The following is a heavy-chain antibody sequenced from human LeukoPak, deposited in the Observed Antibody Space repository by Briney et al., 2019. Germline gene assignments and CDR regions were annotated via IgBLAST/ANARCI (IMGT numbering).Heavy chain of an antibody. CDR2: INHSGST. D-gene: IGHD2-8*01. J-gene: IGHJ4*02. V-gene: IGHV4-34*01. CDR3: ARPKGLMKRAPFDF. CDR1: VGSFCGYY. Sequence: SETLSLTCAVYVGSFCGYYWCWMRQPPGKGLEWIVEINHSGSTNYNPSLKSRVTISVDTSKNQFSLKLSSVTAADTAVYYCARPKGLMKRAPFDFWGQGTLVTVSS.